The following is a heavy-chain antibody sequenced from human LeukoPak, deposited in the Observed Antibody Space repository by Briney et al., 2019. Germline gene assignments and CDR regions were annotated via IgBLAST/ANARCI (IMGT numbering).Heavy chain of an antibody. J-gene: IGHJ2*01. CDR1: GFTFSSYS. D-gene: IGHD6-13*01. CDR3: ARDLAAAAPFDL. CDR2: ISSGSSYI. Sequence: PGGSLRLSCAASGFTFSSYSMNWVRQAPGKGLEWVSSISSGSSYIYYADSVKGRFTISRDNAKNSLYLQMNSLRAEDTAVYYCARDLAAAAPFDLWGRGTLVTVSS. V-gene: IGHV3-21*01.